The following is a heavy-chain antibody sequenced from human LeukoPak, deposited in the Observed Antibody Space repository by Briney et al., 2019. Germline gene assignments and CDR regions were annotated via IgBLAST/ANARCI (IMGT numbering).Heavy chain of an antibody. CDR2: ISGSGGST. Sequence: GGSLRLSCAASGFTFSSYAMSWVRQAPGKGLEWVSAISGSGGSTYYADSVKGRFTISRDNSKNSLYLQMNSLRTEDTALYYCAKDRYSSSWFFDYWGQGTLVTVSS. CDR3: AKDRYSSSWFFDY. V-gene: IGHV3-23*01. D-gene: IGHD6-13*01. J-gene: IGHJ4*02. CDR1: GFTFSSYA.